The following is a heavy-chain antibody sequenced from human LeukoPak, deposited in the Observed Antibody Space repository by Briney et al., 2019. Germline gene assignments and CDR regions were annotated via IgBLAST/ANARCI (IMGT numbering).Heavy chain of an antibody. CDR3: ARFRSGSGRPFDY. Sequence: SETLSLTCTVSGDSISRGRYYWSWVRQPAGKGLEWIGYIYYSGSTYYNPSLKSRVTISVDKSKNQFSLKLSSVTAADTAVYYCARFRSGSGRPFDYWGQGTLVTVSS. J-gene: IGHJ4*02. CDR2: IYYSGST. D-gene: IGHD3-10*01. CDR1: GDSISRGRYY. V-gene: IGHV4-61*10.